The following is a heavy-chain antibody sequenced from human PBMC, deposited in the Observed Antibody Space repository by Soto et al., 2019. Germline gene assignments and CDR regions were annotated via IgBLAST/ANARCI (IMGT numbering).Heavy chain of an antibody. CDR3: AKVSRKGSAIDFDY. CDR1: GYTFSNYD. CDR2: VNPNNGDT. Sequence: QVQLVQSGAELKKPGASVKVSCKASGYTFSNYDMNWVRQATGQGPEWIGWVNPNNGDTGYAQKFQGRVTLTTDISTTTDYTELTSLRSEDTAIYYCAKVSRKGSAIDFDYWGQGTLITVSS. D-gene: IGHD3-10*01. J-gene: IGHJ4*02. V-gene: IGHV1-8*01.